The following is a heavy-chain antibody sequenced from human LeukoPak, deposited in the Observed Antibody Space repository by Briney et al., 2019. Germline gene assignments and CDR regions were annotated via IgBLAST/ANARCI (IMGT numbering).Heavy chain of an antibody. CDR3: ARVHPVFSGGTLYYYYMDV. J-gene: IGHJ6*03. CDR2: IYITGST. D-gene: IGHD2-15*01. CDR1: GGSISNYC. V-gene: IGHV4-4*07. Sequence: PSETLSLTCTVSGGSISNYCWSWIRQSAGKGLEWIGRIYITGSTNYNPSLKSRVSMSLDTSKNQLSLKLSSVTAADTAVYYCARVHPVFSGGTLYYYYMDVWGKGTTVTISS.